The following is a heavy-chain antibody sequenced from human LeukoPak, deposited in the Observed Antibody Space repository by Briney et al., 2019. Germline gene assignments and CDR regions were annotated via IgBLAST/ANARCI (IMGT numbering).Heavy chain of an antibody. CDR1: GFTSSSYS. J-gene: IGHJ6*02. CDR2: ISSSSSYI. D-gene: IGHD6-19*01. Sequence: GGSLRLSCAASGFTSSSYSMNWVRQAPGKGLEWVSSISSSSSYIYYADSVKGRFTISRDNAKNSLYLQMNSLRAEDTAVYYCARDTTMGIAVAGTYGMDVWGQGTTVTVSS. V-gene: IGHV3-21*01. CDR3: ARDTTMGIAVAGTYGMDV.